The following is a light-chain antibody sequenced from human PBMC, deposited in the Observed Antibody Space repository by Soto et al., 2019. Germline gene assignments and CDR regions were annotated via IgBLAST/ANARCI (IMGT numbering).Light chain of an antibody. CDR3: QQYGSSPLFT. CDR1: QSLSSSY. Sequence: EIVLTQSPGTVSLSPGEGATLSCRASQSLSSSYLAWYQQKPGQAPRLLIYGASGRATGIPDRFSGSGSGTDFTLTISRLEPEDFAVYYCQQYGSSPLFTFGPGTKVDIK. CDR2: GAS. V-gene: IGKV3-20*01. J-gene: IGKJ3*01.